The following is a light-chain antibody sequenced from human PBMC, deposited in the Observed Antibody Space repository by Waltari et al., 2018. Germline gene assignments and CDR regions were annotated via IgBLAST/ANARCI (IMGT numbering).Light chain of an antibody. CDR3: QQYNNWPPYT. CDR1: QSVSSS. J-gene: IGKJ2*01. CDR2: NTS. Sequence: ETVMTQSPATLYVSPGERVTLSCRASQSVSSSLAWFHQKPGQAPRLLIYNTSTRKSGTPARFSGSGSGTEFTLTINSLQSEDFAIYYCQQYNNWPPYTFGQGTRLEMK. V-gene: IGKV3-15*01.